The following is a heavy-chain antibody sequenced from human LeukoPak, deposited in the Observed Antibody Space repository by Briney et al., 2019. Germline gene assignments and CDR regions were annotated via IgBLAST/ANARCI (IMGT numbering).Heavy chain of an antibody. V-gene: IGHV3-11*01. Sequence: GGSLRLSCAASGFTFSDYYMSWIRQAPGKGLEWVSYISSSGCTIYYADSVKGRFTISRDNAKNSLYLQMNSLRAEDTAVYYCARESGSSYYYMDVWGKGTTVTVSS. CDR1: GFTFSDYY. D-gene: IGHD6-13*01. CDR3: ARESGSSYYYMDV. CDR2: ISSSGCTI. J-gene: IGHJ6*03.